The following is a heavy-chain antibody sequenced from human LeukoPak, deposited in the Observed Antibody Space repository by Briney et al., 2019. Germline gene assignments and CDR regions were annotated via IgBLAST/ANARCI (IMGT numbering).Heavy chain of an antibody. V-gene: IGHV3-48*04. CDR1: GFTFSNAW. CDR3: ARDRRLRYFDWFDY. Sequence: GGSLRLSCAASGFTFSNAWMSWVRQAPGKGLEWVSYISSSSSTIYYADSVKGRFTISRDNAKNSLYLQMNSLRAEDTAVYYCARDRRLRYFDWFDYWGQGTLVTVSS. J-gene: IGHJ4*02. CDR2: ISSSSSTI. D-gene: IGHD3-9*01.